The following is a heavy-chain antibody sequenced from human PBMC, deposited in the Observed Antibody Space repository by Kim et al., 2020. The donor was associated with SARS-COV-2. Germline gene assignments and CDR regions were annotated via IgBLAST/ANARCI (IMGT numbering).Heavy chain of an antibody. CDR2: RT. V-gene: IGHV3-74*01. J-gene: IGHJ4*02. Sequence: RTGYTDSVKGRYTVPRANAKSTLYMEMNSLRAEDTAVYYCTRDFDAGGGYWGQGSLVTVSS. CDR3: TRDFDAGGGY. D-gene: IGHD3-9*01.